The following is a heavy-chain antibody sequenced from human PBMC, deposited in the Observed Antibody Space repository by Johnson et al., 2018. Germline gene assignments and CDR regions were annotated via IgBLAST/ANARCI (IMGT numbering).Heavy chain of an antibody. J-gene: IGHJ1*01. Sequence: VQLVQSGGGVVQPGGSLRLSCAASGFTFSSYWMSWVRQAPGKGLEWVANIKQDGSEKYYVDSVKGRFTISRDNSKNTRYLQMNSLRAEDTAVYYCARIGMPYLFSAEYFQHWGQGTLVTGSS. V-gene: IGHV3-7*03. D-gene: IGHD2-2*01. CDR2: IKQDGSEK. CDR1: GFTFSSYW. CDR3: ARIGMPYLFSAEYFQH.